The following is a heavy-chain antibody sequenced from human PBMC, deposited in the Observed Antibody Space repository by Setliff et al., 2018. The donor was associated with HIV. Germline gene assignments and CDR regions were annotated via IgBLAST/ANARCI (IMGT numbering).Heavy chain of an antibody. Sequence: GGSLRLSCVASGFSFSTYSMNWVRQAPGKGLEWISYISSRSDYIYYADSVKGRFTISRDNAKDTLYLQLNSVRAEDTALYYCARDFTQCQQLPDYMDVWGKGTAVTVSS. J-gene: IGHJ6*03. D-gene: IGHD6-13*01. V-gene: IGHV3-21*01. CDR2: ISSRSDYI. CDR1: GFSFSTYS. CDR3: ARDFTQCQQLPDYMDV.